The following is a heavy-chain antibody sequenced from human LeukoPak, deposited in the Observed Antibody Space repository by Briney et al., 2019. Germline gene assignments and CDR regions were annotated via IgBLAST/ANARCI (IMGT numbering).Heavy chain of an antibody. V-gene: IGHV1-2*02. Sequence: ASVKVSCKASGYTFTGYYMHWVRQAPAQGLEWMGWINPNSGGTNYAQKFQGRVTMTRDTSISTAYMELSGLRSDDTAVYYCATTVVVPAAIFWFDPWGQGTLVTVPS. CDR3: ATTVVVPAAIFWFDP. D-gene: IGHD2-2*01. J-gene: IGHJ5*02. CDR2: INPNSGGT. CDR1: GYTFTGYY.